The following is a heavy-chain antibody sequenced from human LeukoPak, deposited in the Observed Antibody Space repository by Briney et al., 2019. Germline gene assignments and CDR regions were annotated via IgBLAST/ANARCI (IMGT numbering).Heavy chain of an antibody. CDR1: GFTFSSYW. V-gene: IGHV3-7*01. CDR2: IKQDGSEK. D-gene: IGHD6-19*01. J-gene: IGHJ4*02. CDR3: AMAASIAVAGLSWGNSFPYY. Sequence: GGSLRLSCAASGFTFSSYWMSWVRQAPGKGLEWVTNIKQDGSEKYYVDSVKGRFTISRDNAKNSLYLQMNSLRAEDTAVYYCAMAASIAVAGLSWGNSFPYYWGQGTLVTVSS.